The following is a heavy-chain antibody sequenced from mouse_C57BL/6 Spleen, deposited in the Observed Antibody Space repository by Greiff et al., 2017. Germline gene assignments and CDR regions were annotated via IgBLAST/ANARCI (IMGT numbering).Heavy chain of an antibody. V-gene: IGHV1-80*01. CDR1: GYAFSSYW. Sequence: VQLQQSGAELVKPGASVKISCKASGYAFSSYWMNWVKQRPGKGLEWIGQIYPGDGDTNYNGKFKGKATMTADKSSSTAYMQLSSLTSADSAVYFWAKYYYGAYYFDYWGQGTTLTVSS. J-gene: IGHJ2*01. D-gene: IGHD1-1*01. CDR3: AKYYYGAYYFDY. CDR2: IYPGDGDT.